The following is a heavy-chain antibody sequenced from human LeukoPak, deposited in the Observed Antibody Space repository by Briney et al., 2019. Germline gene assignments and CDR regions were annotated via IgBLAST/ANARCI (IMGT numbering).Heavy chain of an antibody. D-gene: IGHD2-15*01. J-gene: IGHJ3*02. CDR3: ARETMVVAADDAFDI. Sequence: GGSLRLSCAASGFTFSTYAMSWVRQIPGKGLEWVSAISGSDDGTYYADSVKGRFTISRDNSKNTLYLQMNSLRAEDTAVYYCARETMVVAADDAFDIWGQGTMVTVSS. CDR1: GFTFSTYA. V-gene: IGHV3-23*01. CDR2: ISGSDDGT.